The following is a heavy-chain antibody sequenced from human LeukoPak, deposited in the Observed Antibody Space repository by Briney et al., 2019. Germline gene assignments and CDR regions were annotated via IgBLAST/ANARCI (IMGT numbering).Heavy chain of an antibody. CDR3: AKDRAVTSARAFDH. CDR2: ISGSGGIT. Sequence: PGGSPRLSCAASGFTFSSYAMSWVRQAPGKGLEWVSAISGSGGITYYADSVKGRFTISRDNSKNTLYLQMNSLRAEDTAVYYCAKDRAVTSARAFDHWGQGTLVTVSS. CDR1: GFTFSSYA. D-gene: IGHD2-2*01. J-gene: IGHJ4*02. V-gene: IGHV3-23*01.